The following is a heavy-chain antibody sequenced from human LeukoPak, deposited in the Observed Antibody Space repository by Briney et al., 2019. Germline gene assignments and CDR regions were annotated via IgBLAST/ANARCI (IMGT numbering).Heavy chain of an antibody. J-gene: IGHJ4*02. Sequence: GASVKVSCKASGYTFTSYDINWVRQATGQGLEWMGWMNPNSGNTGYAQKFQGRVTMTRDTSISTAYMELSRLRSDDTAVYYCARRPYYDILTGYYSDYWGQGTLVTVSS. V-gene: IGHV1-8*01. D-gene: IGHD3-9*01. CDR2: MNPNSGNT. CDR3: ARRPYYDILTGYYSDY. CDR1: GYTFTSYD.